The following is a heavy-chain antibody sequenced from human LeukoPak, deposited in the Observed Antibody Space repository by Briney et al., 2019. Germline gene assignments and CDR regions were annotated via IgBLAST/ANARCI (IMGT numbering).Heavy chain of an antibody. V-gene: IGHV1-2*02. CDR3: ARVGNYAEDYYYYYMDV. Sequence: EASVKVSCKASGYTFTSYYLHWVRQAPGRGLEWMGWINPNSGGTNYAQKFQGRGTMTRDTSISTAYMELSRLRSDDTAVYYCARVGNYAEDYYYYYMDVWGKGTTVTISS. D-gene: IGHD1-7*01. J-gene: IGHJ6*03. CDR2: INPNSGGT. CDR1: GYTFTSYY.